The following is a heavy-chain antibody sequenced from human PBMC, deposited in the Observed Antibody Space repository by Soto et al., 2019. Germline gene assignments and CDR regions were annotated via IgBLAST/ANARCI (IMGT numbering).Heavy chain of an antibody. D-gene: IGHD3-10*01. J-gene: IGHJ4*02. CDR3: TVWGSGNDFGAA. Sequence: EVQLVESGGGLVQPGGSLRLSCAASGFTFSDHYMDWVRQAPGKGLEWVGRSKNKADSYTTEYAASVKGRFTISRDGSKISLFLQMNSPKTEGTAVFYCTVWGSGNDFGAAWGQGILVTVSS. CDR2: SKNKADSYTT. V-gene: IGHV3-72*01. CDR1: GFTFSDHY.